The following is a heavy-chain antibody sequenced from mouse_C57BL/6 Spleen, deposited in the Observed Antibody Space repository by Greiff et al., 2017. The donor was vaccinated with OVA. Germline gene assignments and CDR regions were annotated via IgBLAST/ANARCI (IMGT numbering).Heavy chain of an antibody. CDR1: GFSLTSYG. Sequence: VNVVESGPGLVQPSQSLSITCTVSGFSLTSYGVHWVRQSPGKGLEWLGVIWRGGSTDYNAAFMSRLSITKDNSKSQVFFKMNSLQAYDTAIYYCAKKGYYGSSSGYFDVWGTGTTVTVSS. CDR3: AKKGYYGSSSGYFDV. CDR2: IWRGGST. D-gene: IGHD1-1*01. V-gene: IGHV2-5*01. J-gene: IGHJ1*03.